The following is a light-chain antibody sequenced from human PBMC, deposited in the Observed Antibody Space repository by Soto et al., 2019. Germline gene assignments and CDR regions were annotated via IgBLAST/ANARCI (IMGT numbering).Light chain of an antibody. CDR1: QDINNY. Sequence: DIQMTQSPSSLSASVGDRVTITCQASQDINNYLNWYQQKPGKAPKLLIYDASNLETGVPSRFSGSGSGTDFTLTISSLQPEDVATYYCQQYDDLPLTFGGGTKVEI. V-gene: IGKV1-33*01. CDR2: DAS. CDR3: QQYDDLPLT. J-gene: IGKJ4*01.